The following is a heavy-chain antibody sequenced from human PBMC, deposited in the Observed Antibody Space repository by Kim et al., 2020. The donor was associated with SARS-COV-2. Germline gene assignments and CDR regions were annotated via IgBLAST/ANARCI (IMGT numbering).Heavy chain of an antibody. Sequence: SLRLSCAASGFNFGDYAMHWVRQAPGKGLEWVSGIAWNSGTKNYVDSVKGRFTISRDNVKKYVYLQMDSLRLDDTAFYYCAKASGDWYFDVWGRATLV. J-gene: IGHJ2*01. CDR1: GFNFGDYA. CDR3: AKASGDWYFDV. D-gene: IGHD3-10*01. V-gene: IGHV3-9*01. CDR2: IAWNSGTK.